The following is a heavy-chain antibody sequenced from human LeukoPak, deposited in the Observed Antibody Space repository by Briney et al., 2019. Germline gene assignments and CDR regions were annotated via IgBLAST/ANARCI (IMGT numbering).Heavy chain of an antibody. Sequence: PGGTLRLSCVASGVTFSTSCMSWVRQVPGKGLEWVANIKKDGSETYYVDSVKGRFTISRDNAKNSLYLQMNSLRAEDTAMYYCARGRYSGTTYYFDYWGQGTLVTVSS. J-gene: IGHJ4*02. CDR1: GVTFSTSC. V-gene: IGHV3-7*03. D-gene: IGHD5-12*01. CDR2: IKKDGSET. CDR3: ARGRYSGTTYYFDY.